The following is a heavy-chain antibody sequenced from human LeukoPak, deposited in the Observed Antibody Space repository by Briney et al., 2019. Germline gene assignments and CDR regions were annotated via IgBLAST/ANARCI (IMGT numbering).Heavy chain of an antibody. J-gene: IGHJ4*02. CDR3: ARGYYDSSGYYPYYFDY. CDR2: ISGGST. Sequence: GGSLRLSCAASGFTVSSNEMSWVRQAPGKGLEWVSSISGGSTYYADSVRGRFTISRDNAKNSLYLQMNSLRAEDTAVYYCARGYYDSSGYYPYYFDYWGQGTLVTVSS. CDR1: GFTVSSNE. V-gene: IGHV3-38-3*01. D-gene: IGHD3-22*01.